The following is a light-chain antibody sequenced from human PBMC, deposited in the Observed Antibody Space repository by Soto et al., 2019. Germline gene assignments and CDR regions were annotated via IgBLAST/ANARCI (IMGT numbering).Light chain of an antibody. J-gene: IGKJ4*01. CDR1: QSVSSSY. V-gene: IGKV3-20*01. Sequence: EIVLTQSPGTLSLSPGERATLSCRASQSVSSSYLAWYQHKPGQAPRLLIYGASSRATGIPDRFSGSGSGTDFTLTISRLEPDDSAVYYCQQYGGSPPKLTFGGGTKVEIK. CDR2: GAS. CDR3: QQYGGSPPKLT.